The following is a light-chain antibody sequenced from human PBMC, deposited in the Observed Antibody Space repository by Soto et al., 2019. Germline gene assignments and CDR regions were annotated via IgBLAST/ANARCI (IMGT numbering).Light chain of an antibody. J-gene: IGLJ3*02. CDR1: SGSIASNY. V-gene: IGLV6-57*01. CDR3: QSYDATNQV. Sequence: NFMLTQPHSVSESPGKTVTISCTRSSGSIASNYVQWYQQRPGSSPTTVIYEDNQRPSGVPDRFSGSIDRSSNSASLTISGLETEDEADYYCQSYDATNQVFGGGTKVTVL. CDR2: EDN.